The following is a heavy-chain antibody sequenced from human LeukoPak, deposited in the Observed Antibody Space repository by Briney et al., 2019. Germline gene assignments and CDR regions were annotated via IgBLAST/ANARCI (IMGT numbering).Heavy chain of an antibody. CDR2: IYYSGST. J-gene: IGHJ4*02. V-gene: IGHV4-59*08. CDR1: GGPISSYY. D-gene: IGHD7-27*01. CDR3: ARPQNGGWGSIDY. Sequence: PSETLSLTCTVSGGPISSYYWSWIRQPPGKGREGIGYIYYSGSTYYNPSLKSRVTISVDTSKNQFSLKLSSVTAADTAVYYCARPQNGGWGSIDYWGQGTLVTVSS.